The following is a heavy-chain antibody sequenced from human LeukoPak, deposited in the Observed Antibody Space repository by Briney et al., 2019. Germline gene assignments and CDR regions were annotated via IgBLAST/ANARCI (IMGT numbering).Heavy chain of an antibody. D-gene: IGHD3-3*01. Sequence: GESLKISCKGSGYSFANYWIGWVRQMPGRGLEWMGIIYPGDSDTRYSPSFQGQVSISADKSISTAYLQWSSLKASDTAMYYCARRIFGVAIVGPDAFDIWGQGTMVTVSS. CDR2: IYPGDSDT. J-gene: IGHJ3*02. V-gene: IGHV5-51*01. CDR1: GYSFANYW. CDR3: ARRIFGVAIVGPDAFDI.